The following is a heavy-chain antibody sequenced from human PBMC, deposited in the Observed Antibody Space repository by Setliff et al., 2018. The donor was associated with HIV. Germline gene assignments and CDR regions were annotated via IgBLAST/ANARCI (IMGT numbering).Heavy chain of an antibody. CDR3: ASRIYYYDSNNFLREEGFDP. CDR1: GGSASNSRYY. CDR2: IHYNEKT. D-gene: IGHD3-22*01. Sequence: PSETLSLTCTVSGGSASNSRYYWAWIRQPPGKGLEYIGSIHYNEKTYYNPSLKSRVTISIDTSKNQFSLNLTSVTAADTAVYYGASRIYYYDSNNFLREEGFDPWGQGTLVTVSS. V-gene: IGHV4-39*01. J-gene: IGHJ5*02.